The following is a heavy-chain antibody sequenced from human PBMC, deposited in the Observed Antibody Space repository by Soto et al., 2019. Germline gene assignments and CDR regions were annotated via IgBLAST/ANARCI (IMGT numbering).Heavy chain of an antibody. CDR3: AREEYGDYFFDY. V-gene: IGHV3-30*01. CDR1: GFVFRNYA. CDR2: ISYDGSSK. Sequence: GGSLRLSCAASGFVFRNYAMHWVRQAPGKGLEWVAVISYDGSSKYCADSVKGRFTISRDNSKNTLFLQMNSLGPEDTAVYFCAREEYGDYFFDYWGQGT. J-gene: IGHJ4*02. D-gene: IGHD4-17*01.